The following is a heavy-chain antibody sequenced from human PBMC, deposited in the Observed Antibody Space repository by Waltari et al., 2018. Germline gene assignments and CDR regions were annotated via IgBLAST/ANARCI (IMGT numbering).Heavy chain of an antibody. Sequence: QVQLQQWGAGLLKPSETLSLTCAAYGGSFSGYSWSWSRQPPGKGLEWIGAIKHSGRTNYNPSLKSRVTISVDTSKNQFSLKLSSVTAADTAVYYCARVRYFDWQDAFDIWGQGTMVTVSS. J-gene: IGHJ3*02. D-gene: IGHD3-9*01. CDR1: GGSFSGYS. CDR3: ARVRYFDWQDAFDI. CDR2: IKHSGRT. V-gene: IGHV4-34*01.